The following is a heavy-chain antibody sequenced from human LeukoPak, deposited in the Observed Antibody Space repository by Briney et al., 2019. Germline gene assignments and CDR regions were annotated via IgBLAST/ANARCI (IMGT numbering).Heavy chain of an antibody. CDR3: ARSGPVRYYGSGSFDY. V-gene: IGHV1-18*04. CDR1: GYIFTNYY. J-gene: IGHJ4*02. CDR2: ISAYKGNT. Sequence: ASVNVSCKASGYIFTNYYIHGVRQAPGQGLEWMGWISAYKGNTNYAQKLQGRVTMTTDTSTSTAYMELRRLRSDDTAVYYCARSGPVRYYGSGSFDYWGQGTLVTVSS. D-gene: IGHD3-10*01.